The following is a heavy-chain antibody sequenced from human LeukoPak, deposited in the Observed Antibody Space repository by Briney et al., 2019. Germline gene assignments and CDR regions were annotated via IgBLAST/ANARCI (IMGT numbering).Heavy chain of an antibody. J-gene: IGHJ4*02. V-gene: IGHV4-4*07. CDR3: ARIRRHNYDWYADDS. Sequence: SETLSLTCAVSGASVSSNYWSWIRQSAGERLEWIGRISFSDGTNYSPSLKSRVSMSLDASKNQFSLELTSVTAADTAVYYCARIRRHNYDWYADDSWGQGALVTVSS. CDR2: ISFSDGT. D-gene: IGHD3-9*01. CDR1: GASVSSNY.